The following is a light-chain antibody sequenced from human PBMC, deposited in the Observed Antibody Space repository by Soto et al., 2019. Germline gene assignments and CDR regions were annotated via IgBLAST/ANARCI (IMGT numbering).Light chain of an antibody. Sequence: ALTQPRSVSGSPGQSVTISCTGSSSDVGGYNYVSWYQQHPGKAPKLMISDVTRRPSGVPDRFSGSKSGNTASLTISGLQAEDEADYYCYSYAGSYTWVFGGGTQLTVL. CDR1: SSDVGGYNY. CDR3: YSYAGSYTWV. J-gene: IGLJ3*02. V-gene: IGLV2-11*01. CDR2: DVT.